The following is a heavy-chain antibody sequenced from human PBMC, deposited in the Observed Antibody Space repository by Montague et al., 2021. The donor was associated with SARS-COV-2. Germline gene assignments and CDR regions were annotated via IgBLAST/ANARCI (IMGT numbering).Heavy chain of an antibody. J-gene: IGHJ4*02. D-gene: IGHD1-1*01. CDR1: GGSIRSYY. V-gene: IGHV4-59*01. CDR2: VHYTGST. Sequence: SETLSLTCEVSGGSIRSYYWSWIRQSPGKGLEWSGYVHYTGSTKYNPSLKTRVTLSLDTPKNHFSLRLNSVTAADTAVYYCARAQNICFIANCVNYFDLWGLGALVSVSS. CDR3: ARAQNICFIANCVNYFDL.